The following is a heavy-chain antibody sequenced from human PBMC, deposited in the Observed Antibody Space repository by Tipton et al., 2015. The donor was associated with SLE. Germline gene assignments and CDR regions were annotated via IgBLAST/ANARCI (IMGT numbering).Heavy chain of an antibody. CDR3: ARGGLRFLEWFEDY. CDR2: IYSGGST. CDR1: GFTVSSNY. V-gene: IGHV3-53*05. J-gene: IGHJ4*02. Sequence: SLRLSCAASGFTVSSNYMSWVRQAPGKGLEWVSVIYSGGSTYYADSVKGRFTTSRDNSKNTLYLQMNSLRAEDTAVYYCARGGLRFLEWFEDYWGQGTLVTVSS. D-gene: IGHD3-3*01.